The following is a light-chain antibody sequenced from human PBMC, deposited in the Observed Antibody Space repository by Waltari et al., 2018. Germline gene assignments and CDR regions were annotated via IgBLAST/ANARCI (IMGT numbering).Light chain of an antibody. CDR1: TGAAYRGHS. V-gene: IGLV7-46*01. J-gene: IGLJ3*02. Sequence: QSVVPQQPSLPVSPGGPVTLPCASYTGAAYRGHSPYWFQQKTGQAPRTLSYDTTRKHSWTPARFSGSLLGDKAALTLSGAQPEDEADYYCLLSYSGVVLFCGGTKLTVL. CDR3: LLSYSGVVL. CDR2: DTT.